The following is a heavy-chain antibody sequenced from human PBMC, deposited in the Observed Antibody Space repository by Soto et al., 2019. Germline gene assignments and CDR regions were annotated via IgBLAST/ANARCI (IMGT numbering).Heavy chain of an antibody. CDR1: GFTFSSYS. Sequence: GGSLRLSCAASGFTFSSYSMNWVRQAPGKGLEWVSYISSSSSTIFYTDYVKGRFTVSRDNSRNTLYMQMNSLRAEDTSLYYCAKKFSYDSGTYLYHFDCWGQGTLVTVSS. CDR3: AKKFSYDSGTYLYHFDC. J-gene: IGHJ4*02. V-gene: IGHV3-48*04. CDR2: ISSSSSTI. D-gene: IGHD3-10*01.